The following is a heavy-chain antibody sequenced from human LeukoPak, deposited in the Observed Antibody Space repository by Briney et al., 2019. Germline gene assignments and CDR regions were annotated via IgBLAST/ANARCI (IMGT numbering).Heavy chain of an antibody. CDR2: ISYDGSNK. D-gene: IGHD2-8*02. CDR3: ARDFVLELPFDY. CDR1: GFTFSSYA. J-gene: IGHJ4*02. Sequence: GRSLRLSCAASGFTFSSYAMHWVRQAPGKGLEWVAVISYDGSNKYYADSVKGRFTISRDNSKNTLYLQMNSLRAEDTAVYYCARDFVLELPFDYWGQGTLVTVPS. V-gene: IGHV3-30-3*01.